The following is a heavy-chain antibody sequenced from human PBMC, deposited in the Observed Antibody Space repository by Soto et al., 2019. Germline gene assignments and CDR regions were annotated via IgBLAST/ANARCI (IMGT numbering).Heavy chain of an antibody. J-gene: IGHJ3*02. Sequence: EVQLVESGGGLVHPGGSLRLSCEASGFAFGSSWMTWVRQAPGKGLEWVANIRKDGSASSYLDSVTSRFTISRDNAKTELYPRMDSLRAADTGVYFCARDVSPRSGRLYLDAFDIWCQGKIVTVSS. CDR1: GFAFGSSW. CDR2: IRKDGSAS. V-gene: IGHV3-7*04. D-gene: IGHD2-8*01. CDR3: ARDVSPRSGRLYLDAFDI.